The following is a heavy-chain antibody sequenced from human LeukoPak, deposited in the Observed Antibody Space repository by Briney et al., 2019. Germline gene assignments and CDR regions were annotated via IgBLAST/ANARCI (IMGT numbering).Heavy chain of an antibody. CDR3: ARVIVAARPVHYYYYGMDV. V-gene: IGHV1-2*02. J-gene: IGHJ6*02. CDR1: GYTFTDYY. Sequence: ASVKVSCKTSGYTFTDYYLHWVRQAPGQGLEWVGWIHPNSGATHYAQKFQGRLTMTRDTSISTVYMELTRLRSDDTAVYYCARVIVAARPVHYYYYGMDVWGQGTTVTVSS. D-gene: IGHD6-6*01. CDR2: IHPNSGAT.